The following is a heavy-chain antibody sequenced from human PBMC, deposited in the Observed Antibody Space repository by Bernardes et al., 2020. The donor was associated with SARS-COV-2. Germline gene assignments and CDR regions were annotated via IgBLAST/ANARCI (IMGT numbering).Heavy chain of an antibody. CDR1: GDSIITSSYF. D-gene: IGHD3-16*01. CDR2: TSHSGTT. J-gene: IGHJ5*02. V-gene: IGHV4-39*01. CDR3: ARHEYGGGRDRLDP. Sequence: SETLSLTCTVSGDSIITSSYFWGWIRQAPGKGLEWVGCTSHSGTTYYNPSIRRPITMSVDTSKNQLSLTLSSVTAADTGMYYCARHEYGGGRDRLDPWGQGTPVIVSS.